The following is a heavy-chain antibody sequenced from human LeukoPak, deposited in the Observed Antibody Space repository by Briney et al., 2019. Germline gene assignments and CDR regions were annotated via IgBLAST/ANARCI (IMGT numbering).Heavy chain of an antibody. CDR3: AKEKTSSFTWFDP. CDR2: IKQDGSEE. Sequence: GGSLRLSCAASGFTFSSYWMSWVRQAPGKGLEWVANIKQDGSEEVYVDSVKGRFTISRDNSKNTLYLQMNNLRVEDTAVYYCAKEKTSSFTWFDPRGQGTLVTVSS. D-gene: IGHD6-6*01. J-gene: IGHJ5*02. V-gene: IGHV3-7*05. CDR1: GFTFSSYW.